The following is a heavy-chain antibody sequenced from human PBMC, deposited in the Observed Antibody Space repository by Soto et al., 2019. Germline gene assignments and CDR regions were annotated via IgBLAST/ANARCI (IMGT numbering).Heavy chain of an antibody. J-gene: IGHJ4*02. V-gene: IGHV1-18*01. CDR1: GYTFTSYG. CDR3: ARDIAMALIDY. Sequence: QVQLVQSGAEVKKPGASVKVSCKASGYTFTSYGISWVRQAPGQGLEWMGWISAYNGNTKYEQKLQGRVTMTPDTSTSTAYSELRPLRSDDTNVYYCARDIAMALIDYWGQGTLVTGSS. D-gene: IGHD6-13*01. CDR2: ISAYNGNT.